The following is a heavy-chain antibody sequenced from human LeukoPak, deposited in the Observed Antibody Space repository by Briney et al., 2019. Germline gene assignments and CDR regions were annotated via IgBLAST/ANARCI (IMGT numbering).Heavy chain of an antibody. Sequence: ASVKVSCKASGYTFTSYDIHWVRQATGQGLEWMGWMNPNSGNTGYAQKFQGRVTMTRNTSISTAYMELSRLRSEDTAVYYCARDGLGCSGGSCCSYWYYYYGMDVWGQGTTVTVSS. CDR2: MNPNSGNT. CDR3: ARDGLGCSGGSCCSYWYYYYGMDV. CDR1: GYTFTSYD. V-gene: IGHV1-8*01. D-gene: IGHD2-15*01. J-gene: IGHJ6*02.